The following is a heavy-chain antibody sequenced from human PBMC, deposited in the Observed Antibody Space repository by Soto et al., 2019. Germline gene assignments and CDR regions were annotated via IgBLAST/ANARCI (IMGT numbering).Heavy chain of an antibody. CDR1: GGSIDNYY. Sequence: SETLSFTCTVSGGSIDNYYWSWIRQPPGKGLEWIGYIFYSGNTNYNPSLKSRVTISIDTSKNQFSLKLNSVTAADTAVYYCAAWGCSSASCHSNYYYGMDVWGQGTTVTVSS. CDR3: AAWGCSSASCHSNYYYGMDV. V-gene: IGHV4-59*01. CDR2: IFYSGNT. D-gene: IGHD2-2*01. J-gene: IGHJ6*02.